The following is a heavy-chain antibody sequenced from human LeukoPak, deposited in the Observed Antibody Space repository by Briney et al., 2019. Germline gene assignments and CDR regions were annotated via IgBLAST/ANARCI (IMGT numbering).Heavy chain of an antibody. CDR2: IIPIFGTA. D-gene: IGHD6-19*01. CDR1: GGTFSSYA. V-gene: IGHV1-69*13. Sequence: SVKVSCKASGGTFSSYAISWVRQASGQGLEWMGGIIPIFGTANYAQKFQGRVTITADESTSTAYMELSSLRSEDTAVYYCARDRAGTFSFDYWGQGTLVTVSS. J-gene: IGHJ4*02. CDR3: ARDRAGTFSFDY.